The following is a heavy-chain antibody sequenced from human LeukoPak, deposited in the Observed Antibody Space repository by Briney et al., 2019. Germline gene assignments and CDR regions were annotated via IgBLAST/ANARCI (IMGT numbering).Heavy chain of an antibody. CDR1: GFRFSTDG. V-gene: IGHV3-33*01. CDR3: ARVRANWYEDY. D-gene: IGHD6-13*01. J-gene: IGHJ4*02. Sequence: PVPSLRLSCARSGFRFSTDGMHCVRQAPGNRLEWLGYVWFDGSNSDYVDPVKGRFTISRDNSKNTVFLQMNSLRAEDTAVYYCARVRANWYEDYWGQGTLVTVSS. CDR2: VWFDGSNS.